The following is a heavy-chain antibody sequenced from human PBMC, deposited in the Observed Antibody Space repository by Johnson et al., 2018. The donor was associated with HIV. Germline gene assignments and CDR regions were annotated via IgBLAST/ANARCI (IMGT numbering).Heavy chain of an antibody. Sequence: EVQLVESGGGVVRPGESLRISCVASGFNFYEYDVSWVRQVLGKGLEWVSGINWSGGGTTYADSVKGRFTVSSDNAKNSLYLQINSLRAEDTALYYCARATYYYDTSGYLIRPRAFDLWGQGTVVTVSS. D-gene: IGHD3-22*01. CDR1: GFNFYEYD. CDR3: ARATYYYDTSGYLIRPRAFDL. J-gene: IGHJ3*01. CDR2: INWSGGGT. V-gene: IGHV3-20*04.